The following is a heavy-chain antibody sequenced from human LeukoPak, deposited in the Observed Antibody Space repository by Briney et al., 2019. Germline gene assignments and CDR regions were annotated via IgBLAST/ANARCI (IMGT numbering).Heavy chain of an antibody. Sequence: GGSLRPSCAASGFTFDDYAMHWVRQAPGKGLEWVSGISWNSGIINYADSVKGRFTISRDNAKSSLYLQMNSLRTEDTAFYYCAKDTGSGYYYYFAYWGRGTLVTVSS. D-gene: IGHD3-22*01. CDR2: ISWNSGII. CDR3: AKDTGSGYYYYFAY. V-gene: IGHV3-9*01. CDR1: GFTFDDYA. J-gene: IGHJ4*02.